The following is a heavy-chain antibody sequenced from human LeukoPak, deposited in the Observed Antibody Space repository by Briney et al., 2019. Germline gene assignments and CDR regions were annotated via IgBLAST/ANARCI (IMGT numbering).Heavy chain of an antibody. CDR3: AKEMGDSSSWSTDY. J-gene: IGHJ4*02. V-gene: IGHV3-33*06. Sequence: PGGSLRLSCAASGFTFSSYGMHWVRQAPGKGLEWVAVIWYDGSNKYYADSVKVRFTISRDNSKNTLYLQMNSLRAEDTAVYYCAKEMGDSSSWSTDYWGQGTLVTVSS. CDR2: IWYDGSNK. D-gene: IGHD6-13*01. CDR1: GFTFSSYG.